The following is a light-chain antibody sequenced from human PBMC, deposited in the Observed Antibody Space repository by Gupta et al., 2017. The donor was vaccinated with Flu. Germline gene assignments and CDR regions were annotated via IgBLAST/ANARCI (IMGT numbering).Light chain of an antibody. Sequence: SCSGSSSNIGSEFVSWFQKLPGTAPKLLIYDNNKRPSGIPDRFSGSKSGTSATLDITGLQTGDEADYYCATWDNSLSGLSGGVVFGGGTKLTVL. CDR1: SSNIGSEF. J-gene: IGLJ2*01. V-gene: IGLV1-51*01. CDR2: DNN. CDR3: ATWDNSLSGLSGGVV.